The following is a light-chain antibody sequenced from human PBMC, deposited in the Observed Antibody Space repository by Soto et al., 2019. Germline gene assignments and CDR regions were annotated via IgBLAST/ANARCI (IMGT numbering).Light chain of an antibody. CDR3: QQSYRSPYT. V-gene: IGKV1-39*01. J-gene: IGKJ2*01. CDR2: GAS. CDR1: QSINIY. Sequence: IQMTQSPSSLSASVGDSVTVTCRASQSINIYLNWYQQKPGKAPTLLIYGASSLQSGVPSMFTGCASRTDFTITISSLQPEDFATYYCQQSYRSPYTFGQGTKLEIK.